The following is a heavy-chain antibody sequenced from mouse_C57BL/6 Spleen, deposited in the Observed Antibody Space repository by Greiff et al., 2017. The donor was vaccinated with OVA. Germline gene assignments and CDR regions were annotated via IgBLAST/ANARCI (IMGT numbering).Heavy chain of an antibody. CDR3: ARRGGYYGSSYDYAMDY. D-gene: IGHD1-1*01. V-gene: IGHV1-80*01. Sequence: QVQLQQSGAELVKPGASVKISCKASGYAFSSYWMNWVKQRPGKGLEWIGQIYPGDGDTNYNGKFKGKATLTADKSSSTAYMQLSSLTSEDSAVYFCARRGGYYGSSYDYAMDYWGQGTSVTVSS. CDR2: IYPGDGDT. J-gene: IGHJ4*01. CDR1: GYAFSSYW.